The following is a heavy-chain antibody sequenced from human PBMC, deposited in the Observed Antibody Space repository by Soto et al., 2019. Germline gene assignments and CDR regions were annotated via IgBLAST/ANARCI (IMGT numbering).Heavy chain of an antibody. CDR2: IYYTGST. CDR3: AIITRSPNSGYFDY. V-gene: IGHV4-59*01. D-gene: IGHD7-27*01. Sequence: SETLSLTCTVSGDSMSTYYWSWIRQPPGKGLEWVGYIYYTGSTNYNPSLKSRVTVSIDTSKNQFSMILTSVTAADTAVYYCAIITRSPNSGYFDYWGQGALVTVSS. CDR1: GDSMSTYY. J-gene: IGHJ4*02.